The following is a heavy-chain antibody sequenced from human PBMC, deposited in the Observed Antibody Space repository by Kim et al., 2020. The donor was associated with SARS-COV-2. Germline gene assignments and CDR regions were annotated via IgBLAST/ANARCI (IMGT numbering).Heavy chain of an antibody. V-gene: IGHV3-74*01. Sequence: YVQGPVTITRDNAKDPLYLQMNSLRAEDTAVYYCARVGGYDLFFAWWFDYWGQGTLVTVSS. J-gene: IGHJ4*02. D-gene: IGHD3-3*01. CDR3: ARVGGYDLFFAWWFDY.